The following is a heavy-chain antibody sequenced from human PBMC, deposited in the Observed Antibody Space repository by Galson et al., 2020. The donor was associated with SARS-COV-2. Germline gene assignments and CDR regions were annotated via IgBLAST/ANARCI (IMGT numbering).Heavy chain of an antibody. CDR2: MKLDGSDK. CDR1: GFTFTKYW. D-gene: IGHD1-7*01. V-gene: IGHV3-7*01. J-gene: IGHJ6*02. Sequence: GGSLRLSCAASGFTFTKYWMSWVRRAPGKGLEWVANMKLDGSDKYYADSVKGRFTISRDNAKNSLYLQMDSLRADDTAVYYCTRLANWNYDCYYFGMDVWGQGTTVTVSS. CDR3: TRLANWNYDCYYFGMDV.